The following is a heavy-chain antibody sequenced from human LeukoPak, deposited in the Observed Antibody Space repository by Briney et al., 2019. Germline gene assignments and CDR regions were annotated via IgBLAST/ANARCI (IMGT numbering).Heavy chain of an antibody. Sequence: ASVKVSCKASGYTFTSYYMHWVRQAPGQGLEWMGIINPSGGSTSYAQKFQGRVTMTRDTSTSTVYMELSRLRSDDTAVYYCARAAFSYDSSGYYPRIFDYWGQGTLVTVSS. CDR3: ARAAFSYDSSGYYPRIFDY. CDR2: INPSGGST. J-gene: IGHJ4*02. CDR1: GYTFTSYY. D-gene: IGHD3-22*01. V-gene: IGHV1-46*01.